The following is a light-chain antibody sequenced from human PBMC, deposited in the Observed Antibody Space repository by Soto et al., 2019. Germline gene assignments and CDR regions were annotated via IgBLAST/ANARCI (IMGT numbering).Light chain of an antibody. CDR1: SSNIGTNT. J-gene: IGLJ2*01. V-gene: IGLV1-44*01. CDR2: NTN. CDR3: AAWDGSLDVVL. Sequence: QSALTQPPSASGTPGQRVTISCSGSSSNIGTNTVNWYQQFPGSAPQLPLYNTNQRPSGVPGRFSGSKSGTSASLAISGLQSEDEADYYCAAWDGSLDVVLFGGGTKVTVL.